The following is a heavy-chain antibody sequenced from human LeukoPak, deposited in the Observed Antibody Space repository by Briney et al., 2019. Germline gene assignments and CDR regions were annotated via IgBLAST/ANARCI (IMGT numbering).Heavy chain of an antibody. CDR1: SGSLSSGDYY. V-gene: IGHV4-30-4*01. D-gene: IGHD3-22*01. CDR2: IYYSGST. J-gene: IGHJ5*02. CDR3: ASYYYEYWFDP. Sequence: SETLSLTCTVSSGSLSSGDYYWSWIRQPPGTGLEWIGYIYYSGSTYYNPSLKSRVTISVDTSKNQFSLKLSSVTAADTAVYYWASYYYEYWFDPWGQGTLVTVSS.